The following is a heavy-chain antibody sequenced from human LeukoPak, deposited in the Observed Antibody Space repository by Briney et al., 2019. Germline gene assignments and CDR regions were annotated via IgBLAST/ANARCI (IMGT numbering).Heavy chain of an antibody. J-gene: IGHJ4*02. D-gene: IGHD2-2*01. CDR2: ISASSQTI. CDR3: ARGAGYCSSSSCHLWSDY. Sequence: PGGSLRLSCATSGFTFNYYVMKWVRQAPGKGLECLSYISASSQTIYYADSVKGRFAISRDNAKSALYLQMNSLRGEDTAVYYCARGAGYCSSSSCHLWSDYWGQGTLVTVSS. V-gene: IGHV3-48*04. CDR1: GFTFNYYV.